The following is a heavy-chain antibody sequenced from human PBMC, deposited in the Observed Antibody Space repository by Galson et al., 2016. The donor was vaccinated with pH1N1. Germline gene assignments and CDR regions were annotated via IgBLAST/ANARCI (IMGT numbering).Heavy chain of an antibody. D-gene: IGHD5-12*01. Sequence: LSLTCSVSGTSFTRGYYWGWIRQSPGKGLEWIGSIYHSGTTYYNPSLEDRLTLSIDKSKNQFSLSLSSVSAADTALYFCARQSSSGEPGYSSPWGQGILVTVSS. CDR2: IYHSGTT. CDR3: ARQSSSGEPGYSSP. V-gene: IGHV4-38-2*01. J-gene: IGHJ5*02. CDR1: GTSFTRGYY.